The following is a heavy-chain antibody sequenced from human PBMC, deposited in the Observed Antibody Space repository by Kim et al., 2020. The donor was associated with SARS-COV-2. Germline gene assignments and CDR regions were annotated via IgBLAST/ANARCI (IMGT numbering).Heavy chain of an antibody. J-gene: IGHJ6*02. V-gene: IGHV3-23*01. CDR1: GFTFSSYA. CDR3: ATVGFGEFAGKDV. D-gene: IGHD3-10*01. CDR2: ISGSGGST. Sequence: GGSLRLSCAASGFTFSSYAMSWVRQAPGKGLEWVSAISGSGGSTYYADSVKGRFTISRDNSKNTLYLQMNSLRAEDTAVYYCATVGFGEFAGKDVWGQGTTVTVSS.